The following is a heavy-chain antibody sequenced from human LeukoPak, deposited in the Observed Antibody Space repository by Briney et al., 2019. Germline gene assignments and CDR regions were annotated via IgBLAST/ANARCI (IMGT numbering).Heavy chain of an antibody. J-gene: IGHJ4*02. CDR2: LSNIGSST. CDR3: AKLYTSRWYNDY. Sequence: GGSLTLSRVASGFTFSPHSMNWVRPAPGQGLEWVSGLSNIGSSTSFVGSVKGRFTITRDNSKNTLYLQMNSLRAEDTAVYYCAKLYTSRWYNDYWGQGTLVTVSS. CDR1: GFTFSPHS. V-gene: IGHV3-23*01. D-gene: IGHD6-13*01.